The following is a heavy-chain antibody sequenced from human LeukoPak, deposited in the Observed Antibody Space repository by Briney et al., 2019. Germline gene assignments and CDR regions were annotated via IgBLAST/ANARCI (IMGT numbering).Heavy chain of an antibody. J-gene: IGHJ4*02. CDR3: ARLRWVRGVMDY. CDR2: INHSGST. Sequence: SETLSLTCAVYGGSFSGYYWSWIRQPLGKGLEWIGEINHSGSTNYNPSLKSRVTISVDTSKNQFSLKLSSVTAADTAVYYCARLRWVRGVMDYWGQGTLVTVSS. V-gene: IGHV4-34*01. CDR1: GGSFSGYY. D-gene: IGHD3-10*01.